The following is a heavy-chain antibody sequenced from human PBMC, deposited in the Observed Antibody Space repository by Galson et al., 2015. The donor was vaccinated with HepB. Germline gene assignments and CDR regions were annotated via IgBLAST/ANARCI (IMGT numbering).Heavy chain of an antibody. CDR1: GFTFSSYA. CDR2: ISYDGGSK. J-gene: IGHJ4*02. V-gene: IGHV3-30-3*01. Sequence: SLRLSCAASGFTFSSYAMHWVRQAPGKGLEWEAFISYDGGSKYYADSVKGRFSISRDNSKNTLYLQMNSLRAEDTAVFYCAKDYYDFSSGYYPPLDYWGQGTLVTVSS. D-gene: IGHD3-3*01. CDR3: AKDYYDFSSGYYPPLDY.